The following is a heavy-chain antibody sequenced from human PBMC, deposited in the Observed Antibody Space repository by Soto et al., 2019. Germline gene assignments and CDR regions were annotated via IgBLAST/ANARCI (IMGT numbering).Heavy chain of an antibody. Sequence: SETLSVTCTVSGGSISSYYWSWIRQPPGKGLEWIGYIYYSGSTNYNPSLKSRVTISVDTSKNQFSLKLSSVTAADTAVYYCARVVVPAAIGWFDPWGQGTLVTVSS. D-gene: IGHD2-2*01. V-gene: IGHV4-59*01. J-gene: IGHJ5*02. CDR1: GGSISSYY. CDR3: ARVVVPAAIGWFDP. CDR2: IYYSGST.